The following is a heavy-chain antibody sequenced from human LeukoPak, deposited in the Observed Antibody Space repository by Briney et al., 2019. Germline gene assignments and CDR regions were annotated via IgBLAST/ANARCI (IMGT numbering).Heavy chain of an antibody. D-gene: IGHD4-23*01. J-gene: IGHJ4*02. CDR3: ARHYGGNSGWFSDY. Sequence: SVKVSCKASGGTFSSYTISWVRQAPGQGLEWMGRIIPILGIANYAQKFQGRVTITADKSTSTAYMELSSLRSEDTAVYCCARHYGGNSGWFSDYWGQGTLVTVSS. CDR1: GGTFSSYT. V-gene: IGHV1-69*02. CDR2: IIPILGIA.